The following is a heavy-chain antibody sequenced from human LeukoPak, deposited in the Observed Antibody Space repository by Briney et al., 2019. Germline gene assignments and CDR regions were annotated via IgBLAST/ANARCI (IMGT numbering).Heavy chain of an antibody. CDR3: ARDQIYNWNYGGLDY. CDR1: GFTVSSNY. J-gene: IGHJ4*02. V-gene: IGHV3-66*01. Sequence: PGGSLRLSCAASGFTVSSNYMSWVRQAQGKGLEWVSVIYSGGSTYYADSVKGRFTISRDNSKNTLYLQMNSLRAEDTAVYYCARDQIYNWNYGGLDYWGQGTLVTVSS. CDR2: IYSGGST. D-gene: IGHD1-7*01.